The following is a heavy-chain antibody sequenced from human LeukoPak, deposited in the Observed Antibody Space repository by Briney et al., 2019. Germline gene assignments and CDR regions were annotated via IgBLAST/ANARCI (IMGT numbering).Heavy chain of an antibody. CDR3: ARDSKSTSYDH. Sequence: SETLSLTCAVSGYSISNGYYWVWIRQPPGKGLEWIGSLYHSDSTYYNPSLKSRVTMSVDTSKNQFSLKLTSVTAADTAVYYCARDSKSTSYDHWGQGTLVTVSS. J-gene: IGHJ4*02. CDR1: GYSISNGYY. CDR2: LYHSDST. V-gene: IGHV4-38-2*02.